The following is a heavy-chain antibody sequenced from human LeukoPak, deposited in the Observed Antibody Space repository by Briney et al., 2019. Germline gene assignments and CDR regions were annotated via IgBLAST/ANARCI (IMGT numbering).Heavy chain of an antibody. V-gene: IGHV4-59*01. D-gene: IGHD1/OR15-1a*01. CDR1: GGSISSYY. J-gene: IGHJ2*01. CDR3: ARDPNPRTYWYFDL. Sequence: SETLSLTCTVSGGSISSYYWGWVRQPPGKALEWIGNIFYSGSTNYNPSLKSRVTISVDTSKNQFSLKLSSVTAADTAVYYCARDPNPRTYWYFDLWGRGTLVTVSS. CDR2: IFYSGST.